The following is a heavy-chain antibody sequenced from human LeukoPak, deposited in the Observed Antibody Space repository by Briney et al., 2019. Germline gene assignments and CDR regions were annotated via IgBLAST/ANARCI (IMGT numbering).Heavy chain of an antibody. D-gene: IGHD3-10*01. CDR2: IYTSGST. CDR3: ARDGYGSGSYSWFDP. J-gene: IGHJ5*02. CDR1: GGSISSYY. V-gene: IGHV4-4*07. Sequence: SETLSLTCTASGGSISSYYWSWIRQPAGKGLEWIGRIYTSGSTNYNPSLKSRVTMSVDTSKNQFSLKLSSVTAADTAVYYCARDGYGSGSYSWFDPWGQGTLVTVSS.